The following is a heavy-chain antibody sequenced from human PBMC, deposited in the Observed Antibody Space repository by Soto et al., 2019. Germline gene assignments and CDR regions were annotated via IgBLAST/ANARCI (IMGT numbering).Heavy chain of an antibody. CDR1: GFTFSSYW. Sequence: GGSLRLSCAASGFTFSSYWMHWVRQAPGKGLVWVSRINSDGSSTSYTDSVKGRFTIFRDNAKNSLSLQMNSLRAEDTAVYHCARGPENNSNYPLDYWGQGTLVTVSS. CDR2: INSDGSST. CDR3: ARGPENNSNYPLDY. V-gene: IGHV3-74*01. D-gene: IGHD4-4*01. J-gene: IGHJ4*02.